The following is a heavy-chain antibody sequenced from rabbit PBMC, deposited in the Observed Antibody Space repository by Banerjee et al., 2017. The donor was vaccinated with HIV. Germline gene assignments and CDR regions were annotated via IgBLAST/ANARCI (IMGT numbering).Heavy chain of an antibody. D-gene: IGHD1-1*01. J-gene: IGHJ4*01. V-gene: IGHV1S40*01. Sequence: QSLEESGGDLVKPGASLTLTCTASGFSFSSIYYMCWVRQAPGKGLEWIACIYVGSSDTTYYATWAKGRFTISKTSSTTVTLQMTSLTAADTATYFCARDPDGSSGYNLWGQGTLVTVS. CDR1: GFSFSSIYY. CDR3: ARDPDGSSGYNL. CDR2: IYVGSSDTT.